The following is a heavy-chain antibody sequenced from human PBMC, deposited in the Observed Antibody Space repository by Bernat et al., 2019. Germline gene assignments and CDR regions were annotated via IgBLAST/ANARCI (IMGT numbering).Heavy chain of an antibody. J-gene: IGHJ4*02. CDR2: VDSDGSSA. CDR3: ARSLGGDYQFDH. Sequence: EVQLVESGGDLVQPGGSLRLSCAVSGFTFSTYWMHWVRQAPGRALVWVSRVDSDGSSASYAASVKGRFTISRNNAKNALFLQMDSLRAEDTAVYYCARSLGGDYQFDHWGQGTLVTVSS. D-gene: IGHD1-26*01. CDR1: GFTFSTYW. V-gene: IGHV3-74*01.